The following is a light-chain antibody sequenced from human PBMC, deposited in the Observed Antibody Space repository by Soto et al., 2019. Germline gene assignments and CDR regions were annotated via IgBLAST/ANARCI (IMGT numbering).Light chain of an antibody. CDR2: KAS. V-gene: IGKV1-5*03. J-gene: IGKJ1*01. CDR3: QEYNDYSWT. Sequence: IQMTQSPSTLSASVGDRVAITCRASQSIGIWLAWYQQKSGKAPRFLIYKASSLESGVPSRFSGSGYGTEFALTISSLQPDDFATYDCQEYNDYSWTFGQGTKVDIK. CDR1: QSIGIW.